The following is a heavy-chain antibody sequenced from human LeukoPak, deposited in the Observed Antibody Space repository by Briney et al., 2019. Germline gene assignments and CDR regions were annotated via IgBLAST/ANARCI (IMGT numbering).Heavy chain of an antibody. Sequence: GASVKVSCKASGYTFTSYDINWVRQATGQGLEWMGWMNPNSGNTGYAQKLQGRVTMTRNTSISTAYMELSSLRSEDTAVYYCARGLVVQRRITMVRGVKYRANWFDPWGQGTLVTVSS. CDR3: ARGLVVQRRITMVRGVKYRANWFDP. D-gene: IGHD3-10*01. V-gene: IGHV1-8*01. J-gene: IGHJ5*02. CDR1: GYTFTSYD. CDR2: MNPNSGNT.